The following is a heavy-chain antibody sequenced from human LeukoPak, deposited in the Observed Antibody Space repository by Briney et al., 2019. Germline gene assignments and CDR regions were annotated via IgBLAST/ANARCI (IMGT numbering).Heavy chain of an antibody. J-gene: IGHJ4*02. CDR2: IYSGGST. CDR1: GFTVSSNY. Sequence: PGGSLRLSCAASGFTVSSNYMSWVRQAPGKGLEWVSIIYSGGSTFYADSVKGRFTISRDNSKNTLYLQMNSLRTEDTAVYYCARDEYEEVPDYWGQGTLVTVSS. CDR3: ARDEYEEVPDY. V-gene: IGHV3-53*05. D-gene: IGHD2/OR15-2a*01.